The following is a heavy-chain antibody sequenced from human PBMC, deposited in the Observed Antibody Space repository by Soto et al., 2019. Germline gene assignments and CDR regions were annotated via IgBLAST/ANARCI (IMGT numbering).Heavy chain of an antibody. CDR3: ARGEPGYYYDSSGYRPQYGMDV. V-gene: IGHV3-23*01. J-gene: IGHJ6*02. CDR1: GFTFSSNA. Sequence: GVLRLSCAASGFTFSSNAMSWVRQAPGKGLEWVSAISGTTDNTYYADSVKGRFTISRDNSKNTLYLQMNSLRAEDTAVYYCARGEPGYYYDSSGYRPQYGMDVWGQGTTVTVSS. CDR2: ISGTTDNT. D-gene: IGHD3-22*01.